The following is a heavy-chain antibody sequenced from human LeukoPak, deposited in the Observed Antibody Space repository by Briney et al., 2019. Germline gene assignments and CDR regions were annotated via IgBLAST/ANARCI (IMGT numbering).Heavy chain of an antibody. Sequence: SGTLPLTCGVYGGSFSAYYWSWIRQPPGKGLEWIGQINRYGSANYNPSLKSRVAISLDTSKNQFSLKLSSVTAADTAVYYCARDSPYSPHDSWGQGTLVTVSS. J-gene: IGHJ4*02. CDR1: GGSFSAYY. D-gene: IGHD4-11*01. CDR2: INRYGSA. V-gene: IGHV4-34*01. CDR3: ARDSPYSPHDS.